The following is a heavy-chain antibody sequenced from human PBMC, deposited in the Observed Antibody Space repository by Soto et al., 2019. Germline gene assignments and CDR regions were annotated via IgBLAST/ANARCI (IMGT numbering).Heavy chain of an antibody. Sequence: LRLSCAASGFTFSSYGMHWVRQAPGKGLEWVAVISYDGSNKYYADSVKGRFTISRDNSKNTLYLQMNSLRAEDTAVYYCAKGNLPYYYGSGPNYWGQGTLVTVSS. CDR1: GFTFSSYG. D-gene: IGHD3-10*01. V-gene: IGHV3-30*18. J-gene: IGHJ4*02. CDR3: AKGNLPYYYGSGPNY. CDR2: ISYDGSNK.